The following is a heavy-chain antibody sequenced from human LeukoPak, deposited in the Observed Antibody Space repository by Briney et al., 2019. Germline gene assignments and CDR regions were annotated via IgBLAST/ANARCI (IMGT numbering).Heavy chain of an antibody. CDR2: ISAYNGNT. V-gene: IGHV1-18*01. D-gene: IGHD3-22*01. Sequence: ASVKVSCKASGYTFTSYGISWVRQAPGQGLEWMGWISAYNGNTNYAQKLQGRVTMTTDTSTSTAYMELRSLRSDDTAVYYCARDRGLGDSSGYYKNSFDYWGQGTLVTVPS. J-gene: IGHJ4*02. CDR1: GYTFTSYG. CDR3: ARDRGLGDSSGYYKNSFDY.